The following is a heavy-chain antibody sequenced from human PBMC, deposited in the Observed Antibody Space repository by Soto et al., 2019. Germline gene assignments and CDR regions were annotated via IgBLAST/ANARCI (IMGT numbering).Heavy chain of an antibody. D-gene: IGHD5-18*01. Sequence: QVQLQESGPGLVKPSGTLSLTCAVSGGSISSSNWWSWVRQPPGKGLEWIGEIYHSGSTNYNPSLKSRVTISVDKSKNQFSLKLSSVTAADTAVYYCASTKVDTAMDYPAQVDYWGQGTLVTVSS. CDR3: ASTKVDTAMDYPAQVDY. V-gene: IGHV4-4*02. CDR1: GGSISSSNW. J-gene: IGHJ4*02. CDR2: IYHSGST.